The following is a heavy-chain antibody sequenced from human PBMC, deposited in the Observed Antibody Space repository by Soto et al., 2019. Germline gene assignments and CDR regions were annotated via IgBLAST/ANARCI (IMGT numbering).Heavy chain of an antibody. CDR3: TRQGDSTMAIFDY. CDR1: GGSFSGDY. D-gene: IGHD5-18*01. Sequence: SETLSLTCAVYGGSFSGDYWSWIRQPPGRGLEWIGEINGRGSTKYNPSLKSRVTMSVDPSKNQFSLKLTSVTAADTAVYYCTRQGDSTMAIFDYWGQGALVTVSS. J-gene: IGHJ4*02. V-gene: IGHV4-34*01. CDR2: INGRGST.